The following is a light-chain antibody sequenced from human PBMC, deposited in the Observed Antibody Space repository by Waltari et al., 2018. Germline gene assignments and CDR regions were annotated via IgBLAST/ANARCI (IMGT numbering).Light chain of an antibody. Sequence: DVQMTQSPSTLSASVGDRVTITCRASQSISNWLAWYQQKAGKAPKLLIYKASNLESGVRSRFSGSGSGREFTLTISSLQPEDFATYYCQQYNSNSKTFGQGTKVEIE. CDR1: QSISNW. J-gene: IGKJ1*01. V-gene: IGKV1-5*03. CDR2: KAS. CDR3: QQYNSNSKT.